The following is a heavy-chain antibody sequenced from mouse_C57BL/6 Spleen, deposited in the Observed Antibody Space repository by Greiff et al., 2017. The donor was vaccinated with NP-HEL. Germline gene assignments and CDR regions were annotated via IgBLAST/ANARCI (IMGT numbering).Heavy chain of an antibody. D-gene: IGHD2-5*01. V-gene: IGHV1-54*01. CDR1: GYAFTNYL. CDR2: INPGSGGT. J-gene: IGHJ3*01. CDR3: ARSGSNSWFAY. Sequence: QVQLKESGAELVRPGTSVKVSCKASGYAFTNYLIEWVKQRPGQGLEWIGVINPGSGGTNYNEKFKGKATLTADKSSSTAYMQLSSLTSEDSAVYFCARSGSNSWFAYWGQGTLVTVSA.